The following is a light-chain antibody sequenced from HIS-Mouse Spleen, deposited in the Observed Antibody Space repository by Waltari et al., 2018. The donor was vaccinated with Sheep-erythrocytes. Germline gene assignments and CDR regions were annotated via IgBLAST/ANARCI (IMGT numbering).Light chain of an antibody. J-gene: IGKJ3*01. CDR3: QQSYSTPQFT. CDR1: QSISSY. V-gene: IGKV1-39*01. CDR2: AAS. Sequence: DIQMTQSPSSLSASVGDRVTITCRASQSISSYLNWYQQKPGKAPKLLIYAASSLQSGVPSRFSGSGPGTDFTLTISSLQPEDFATYYCQQSYSTPQFTFGPGTKVDIK.